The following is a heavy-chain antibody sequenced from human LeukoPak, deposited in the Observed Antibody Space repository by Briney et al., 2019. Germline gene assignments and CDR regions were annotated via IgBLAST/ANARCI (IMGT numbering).Heavy chain of an antibody. V-gene: IGHV4-59*08. Sequence: SETLSLTCTFSGGSLSSYFWTWIRQPPRKGLEWIVYICYGGRTNDNPSLKSRVTISVDTSKQQYTLKLSSVTAAETAVHYCARHAGEYRSSWYLGYWGQGTLVTVSS. J-gene: IGHJ4*02. CDR3: ARHAGEYRSSWYLGY. D-gene: IGHD6-13*01. CDR1: GGSLSSYF. CDR2: ICYGGRT.